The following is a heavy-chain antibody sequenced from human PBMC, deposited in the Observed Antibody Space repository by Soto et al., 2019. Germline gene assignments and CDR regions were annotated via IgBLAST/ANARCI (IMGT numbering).Heavy chain of an antibody. D-gene: IGHD3-9*01. Sequence: SETLSLTCAVSGGSISSGGYSWSWIRQPPGKGLEWIGYIYHSGSTYYNPSLKSRVTISVDTSKNQFSLKLSFVTAADTAVYYCARYLRWFDPWGQGTLVTVSS. CDR2: IYHSGST. CDR1: GGSISSGGYS. V-gene: IGHV4-30-2*01. J-gene: IGHJ5*02. CDR3: ARYLRWFDP.